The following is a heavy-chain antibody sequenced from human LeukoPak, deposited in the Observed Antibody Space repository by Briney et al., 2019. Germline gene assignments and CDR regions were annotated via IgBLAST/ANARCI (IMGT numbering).Heavy chain of an antibody. CDR1: GFTFSSYA. CDR2: IRGKADGGTP. J-gene: IGHJ4*02. D-gene: IGHD5-24*01. V-gene: IGHV3-15*01. CDR3: TTARRASSSLDY. Sequence: GGSLRLSCAASGFTFSSYAMSWVRQAPGKGLEWIGHIRGKADGGTPDYAAPVKGKFTISRDDSKSTLFLQMDSLQIEDTAVYYCTTARRASSSLDYWGQGTLVTVSS.